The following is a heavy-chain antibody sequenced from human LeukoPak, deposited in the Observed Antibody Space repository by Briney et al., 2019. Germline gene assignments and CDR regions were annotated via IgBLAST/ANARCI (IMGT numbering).Heavy chain of an antibody. V-gene: IGHV3-7*01. CDR2: INQTGSEE. J-gene: IGHJ4*02. CDR3: AGEESSAWSH. D-gene: IGHD6-19*01. Sequence: PGGSLRLSCAASGFTFSNHWMSWVRQAPGKGLEWVANINQTGSEEYYVDSVKGRFTISRDNAKKSLFLQMNSLRADDTAVYYCAGEESSAWSHWGQGTLVTVSS. CDR1: GFTFSNHW.